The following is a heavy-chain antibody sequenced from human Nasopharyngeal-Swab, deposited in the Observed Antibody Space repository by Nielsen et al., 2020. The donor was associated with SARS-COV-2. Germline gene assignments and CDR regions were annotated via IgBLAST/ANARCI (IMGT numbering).Heavy chain of an antibody. CDR1: GFTFSSYA. CDR2: ISGSGGST. V-gene: IGHV3-23*01. CDR3: AKDWSGTDAGGWFDP. J-gene: IGHJ5*02. D-gene: IGHD1-1*01. Sequence: GESLKISCAASGFTFSSYAMSWVRQAPGKGLEWVSAISGSGGSTYYADSVKGRFTISRDNSKNTLYLQMNSLRAEGTAVYYCAKDWSGTDAGGWFDPWGQGTLVTVSS.